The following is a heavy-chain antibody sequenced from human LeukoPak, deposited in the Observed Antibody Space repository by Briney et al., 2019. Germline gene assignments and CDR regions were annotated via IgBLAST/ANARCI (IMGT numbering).Heavy chain of an antibody. CDR1: GFTFSSYA. CDR3: ANSLRGSYYDGDY. D-gene: IGHD1-26*01. CDR2: ICGSGGRT. J-gene: IGHJ4*02. V-gene: IGHV3-23*01. Sequence: GGSLRLFCAASGFTFSSYAMSWVPQAPGKGLEWFSAICGSGGRTYYADSVKGRFTISRDNSKNMLYLQMNSLRAEDTAVYYCANSLRGSYYDGDYWGQGTLVTVSS.